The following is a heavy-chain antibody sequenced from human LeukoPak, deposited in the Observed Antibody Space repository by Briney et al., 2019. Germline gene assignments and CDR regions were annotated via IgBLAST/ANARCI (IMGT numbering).Heavy chain of an antibody. CDR1: GYTFTSYG. Sequence: GASVKVSCKASGYTFTSYGISWVRQAPGQGLEWMGWISAYNGNTNYAQKLQGRVTMTTDTSTSTAYMELRSLRSDDTAVYYCGRDADIEVGYSSSSSSDYWGQGTLVTVSS. V-gene: IGHV1-18*01. J-gene: IGHJ4*02. CDR3: GRDADIEVGYSSSSSSDY. D-gene: IGHD6-6*01. CDR2: ISAYNGNT.